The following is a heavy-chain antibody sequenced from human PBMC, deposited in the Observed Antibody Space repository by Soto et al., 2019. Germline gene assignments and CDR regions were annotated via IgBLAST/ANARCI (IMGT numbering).Heavy chain of an antibody. CDR3: AHRGYMYGNWDHGYFDY. D-gene: IGHD5-18*01. J-gene: IGHJ4*02. CDR1: GFSLTTSGVG. CDR2: IYWDDDK. Sequence: QITLKESGPTRVRPTQTLALTCTFSGFSLTTSGVGVGWIRKTPGKALEWLAVIYWDDDKRYSPSLKSRLTITKDNSNIQVVPTMADMDPVDTATYFCAHRGYMYGNWDHGYFDYWGQGTLVTVSS. V-gene: IGHV2-5*02.